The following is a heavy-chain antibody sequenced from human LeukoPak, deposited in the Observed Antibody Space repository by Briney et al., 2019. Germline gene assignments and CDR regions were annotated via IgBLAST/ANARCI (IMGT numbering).Heavy chain of an antibody. CDR2: IYYSGTT. Sequence: SETLSLTCTVSGGSISYYYWSWIRQSPGKGLEWIGYIYYSGTTNYNPSLKSRVTISVDASKNQFSLQLRSVTAADTAVYYCAREDPQTTVPEGMDVWGQGTTVTVSS. J-gene: IGHJ6*02. CDR1: GGSISYYY. D-gene: IGHD4-17*01. CDR3: AREDPQTTVPEGMDV. V-gene: IGHV4-59*01.